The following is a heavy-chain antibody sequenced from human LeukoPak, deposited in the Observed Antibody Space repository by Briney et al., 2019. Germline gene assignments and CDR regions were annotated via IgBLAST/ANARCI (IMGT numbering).Heavy chain of an antibody. Sequence: PGGSLRLSCAASGFTFRSYGMHWVRQAPGKGLEWVAFTRYDGNNKYYADSVKGRFTISRDNSKNTVYLRMNSLRAEDTAVYYCARGDGYNGFDFWGQGTLVTVSS. CDR3: ARGDGYNGFDF. V-gene: IGHV3-30*02. J-gene: IGHJ4*02. D-gene: IGHD5-24*01. CDR2: TRYDGNNK. CDR1: GFTFRSYG.